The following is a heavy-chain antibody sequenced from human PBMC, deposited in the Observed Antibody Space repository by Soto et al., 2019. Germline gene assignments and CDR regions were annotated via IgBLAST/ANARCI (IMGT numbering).Heavy chain of an antibody. CDR3: ARDHDPGWSTYFDY. Sequence: ASVKVSCKASGYTFTGYYMHLVRQAPGQGLEWMGWINAYNGNTNYAQKLQGRVTMTTDTSTSTAYMELRSLRSDDTAVYYCARDHDPGWSTYFDYWGQGTLVTVSS. CDR2: INAYNGNT. D-gene: IGHD6-19*01. J-gene: IGHJ4*02. CDR1: GYTFTGYY. V-gene: IGHV1-18*04.